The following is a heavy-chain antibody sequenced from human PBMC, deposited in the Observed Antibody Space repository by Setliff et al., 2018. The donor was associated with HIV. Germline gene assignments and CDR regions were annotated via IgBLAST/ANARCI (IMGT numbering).Heavy chain of an antibody. D-gene: IGHD3-16*01. CDR2: INPNRGGT. J-gene: IGHJ6*02. Sequence: ASVKVSCKASGYTFTSYYMHWVRQAPGQGLEWMGRINPNRGGTNYAQKFQGRVTMTRDTAISTAYMELSSLRSEDTAVYYCARGSDTDPRGYMPISYYYFVLDVWGQGTTVTVSS. CDR1: GYTFTSYY. CDR3: ARGSDTDPRGYMPISYYYFVLDV. V-gene: IGHV1-2*06.